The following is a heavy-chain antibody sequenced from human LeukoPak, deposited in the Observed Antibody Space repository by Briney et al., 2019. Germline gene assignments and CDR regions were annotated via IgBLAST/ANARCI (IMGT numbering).Heavy chain of an antibody. CDR1: GXTXSSYA. CDR3: AKDPYYYDSSGGIDY. D-gene: IGHD3-22*01. Sequence: SLRLXXAASGXTXSSYAXSWVRQAPGKGLEWVSAISGSGGSTYYADSVKGRFTISRDNSKNTLYLQMNSLRAEDTAVYYCAKDPYYYDSSGGIDYWGQGTLVTVSS. V-gene: IGHV3-23*01. J-gene: IGHJ4*02. CDR2: ISGSGGST.